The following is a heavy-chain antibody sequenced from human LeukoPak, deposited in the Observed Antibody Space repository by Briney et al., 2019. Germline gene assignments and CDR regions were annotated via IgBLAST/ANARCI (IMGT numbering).Heavy chain of an antibody. CDR1: GFTFGSYG. CDR2: IRYDGSNK. J-gene: IGHJ4*02. V-gene: IGHV3-30*02. CDR3: AKSHGDIVVVPAAIYEAGDY. D-gene: IGHD2-2*01. Sequence: GGSLRLSCAASGFTFGSYGMHWVRQAPGKGLEWVAFIRYDGSNKYYADSVKGRFTISRDNSKNTLYLQMNSLRAEDTAVYYCAKSHGDIVVVPAAIYEAGDYWGQGTLVTVSS.